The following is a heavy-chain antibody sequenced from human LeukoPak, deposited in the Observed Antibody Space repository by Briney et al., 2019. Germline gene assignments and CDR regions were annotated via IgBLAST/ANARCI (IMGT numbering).Heavy chain of an antibody. D-gene: IGHD3-10*01. J-gene: IGHJ6*03. CDR2: MNPNRGDT. CDR1: GYTFTRYD. Sequence: ASVKVSCKASGYTFTRYDINWVRQATGQGLEWMGWMNPNRGDTGYARKFQGRVTITRNTSISTAYMELSSLRSEDTAVYYCARARRTSMGRYYYMDVWGKGTTVTISS. CDR3: ARARRTSMGRYYYMDV. V-gene: IGHV1-8*03.